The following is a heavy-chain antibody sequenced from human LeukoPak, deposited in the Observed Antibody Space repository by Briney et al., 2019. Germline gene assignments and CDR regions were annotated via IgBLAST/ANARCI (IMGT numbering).Heavy chain of an antibody. D-gene: IGHD3-10*01. V-gene: IGHV1-2*04. CDR2: INPNSGGT. Sequence: ASVKVSCKASGYTFTGYYMHWVRQAPGQGLEWMGWINPNSGGTNYAQKFQGWVTMTRDTSISTAYMELSRLRSDDTAVYYCAREWPTMVRGVTHNWFDPWGQGTLVTVSS. J-gene: IGHJ5*02. CDR3: AREWPTMVRGVTHNWFDP. CDR1: GYTFTGYY.